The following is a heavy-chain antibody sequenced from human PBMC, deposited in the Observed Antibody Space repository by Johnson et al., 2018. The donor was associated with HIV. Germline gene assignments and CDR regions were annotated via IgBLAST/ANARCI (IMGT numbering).Heavy chain of an antibody. J-gene: IGHJ3*02. CDR3: ARDRRYYDSSGYNHDAFDI. D-gene: IGHD3-22*01. CDR1: GFTFSSYW. V-gene: IGHV3-7*01. CDR2: IKQDGSET. Sequence: MQLVESGGGVVQPGRSLRLSCAASGFTFSSYWMRWVRQAPGKGLEWVANIKQDGSETYSVDSVKGRFTISRDNSKNTLYLQMNSLRAEDTAVYFCARDRRYYDSSGYNHDAFDIWGQGTMVTVSS.